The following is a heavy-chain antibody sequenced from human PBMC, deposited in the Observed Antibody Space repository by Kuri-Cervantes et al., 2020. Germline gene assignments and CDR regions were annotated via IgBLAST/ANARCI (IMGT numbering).Heavy chain of an antibody. CDR1: GGSISSYY. CDR3: ARDSRDGYNFWYFDL. V-gene: IGHV4-59*01. Sequence: GSLRLSCTVSGGSISSYYWSWIRQPPGKGLEWIGYIYYSGSTNYNPSLKSRVTISVDTSKNQFSLKLSSVTAAGTAVYYCARDSRDGYNFWYFDLWGRGTLVTVSS. CDR2: IYYSGST. J-gene: IGHJ2*01. D-gene: IGHD5-24*01.